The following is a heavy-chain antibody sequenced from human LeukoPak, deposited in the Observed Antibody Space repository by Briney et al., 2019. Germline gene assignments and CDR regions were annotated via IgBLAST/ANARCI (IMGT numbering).Heavy chain of an antibody. V-gene: IGHV4-39*01. D-gene: IGHD3-10*01. CDR2: IYYGGST. J-gene: IGHJ6*03. CDR1: GGSISSSNYY. Sequence: SETLSLTCTVSGGSISSSNYYWDWIRQPPGKGLEWIGSIYYGGSTYSNPSLKSRVTISVDTSKNQFSLKLTSVTAADTAVFFCARHAHSGDFYTTSYYYYYMDVWGKGTTVTVSS. CDR3: ARHAHSGDFYTTSYYYYYMDV.